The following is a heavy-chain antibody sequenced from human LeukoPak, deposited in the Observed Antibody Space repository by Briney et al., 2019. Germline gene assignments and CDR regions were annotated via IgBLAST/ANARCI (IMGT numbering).Heavy chain of an antibody. CDR3: AKDHRLGSGFDY. CDR1: GFTFSSYA. J-gene: IGHJ4*02. D-gene: IGHD6-25*01. CDR2: IGGSGGST. V-gene: IGHV3-23*01. Sequence: PGGSLRLSCAASGFTFSSYAMSWVRQAPGKGLEWVSAIGGSGGSTYYADSVKGRFTISRDNSKNTLYLQMNSLRAEDTAVYYCAKDHRLGSGFDYWGQGTLVTVSS.